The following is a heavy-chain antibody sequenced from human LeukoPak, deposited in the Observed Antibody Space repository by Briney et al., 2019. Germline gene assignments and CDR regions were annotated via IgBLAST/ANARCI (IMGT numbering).Heavy chain of an antibody. CDR1: GYTFTGYY. CDR3: ARTYDSSGSRGAFDI. V-gene: IGHV1-2*02. CDR2: INPNSGGT. D-gene: IGHD3-22*01. Sequence: ASVKVSCKASGYTFTGYYMHWVRQAPGQGLEWMGWINPNSGGTNYAQKFQGRVTMTRDTSISTAYMELSRLRSGDTAVYYCARTYDSSGSRGAFDIWGQGTMVTVSS. J-gene: IGHJ3*02.